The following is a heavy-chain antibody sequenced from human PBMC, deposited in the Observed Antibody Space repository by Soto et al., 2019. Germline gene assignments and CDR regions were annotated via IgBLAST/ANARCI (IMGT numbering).Heavy chain of an antibody. CDR1: GGTFSSYA. D-gene: IGHD3-3*01. V-gene: IGHV1-69*13. CDR3: ARGVDFWNGYYTGPAYYRNHHGMDV. Sequence: SVKVSCKASGGTFSSYAISWVRQAPGQGLEWMGGIIPIFGTANDAQKFQGRVTITADESTSTAYMELSSLRSEDTAVYYCARGVDFWNGYYTGPAYYRNHHGMDVSAQGTTVTISS. CDR2: IIPIFGTA. J-gene: IGHJ6*02.